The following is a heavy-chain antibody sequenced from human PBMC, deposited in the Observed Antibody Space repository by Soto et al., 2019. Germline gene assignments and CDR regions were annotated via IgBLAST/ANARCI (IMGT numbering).Heavy chain of an antibody. Sequence: EVQLVESGGGLVQPGRSLRLSCAASGFTFDDYAMHWVRQAPGKGLEWVSGISWNSGSIGYADSVKGRFTISRDNAKNSLYLQMNSLRAEDTALYYCAKDIGGAGYCSGGSCYDYYYYGMDVWGQGTTVTVSS. CDR2: ISWNSGSI. D-gene: IGHD2-15*01. V-gene: IGHV3-9*01. CDR3: AKDIGGAGYCSGGSCYDYYYYGMDV. J-gene: IGHJ6*02. CDR1: GFTFDDYA.